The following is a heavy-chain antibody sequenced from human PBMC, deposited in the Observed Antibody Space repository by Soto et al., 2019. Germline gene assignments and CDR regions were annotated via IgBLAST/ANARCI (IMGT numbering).Heavy chain of an antibody. CDR2: INPSGGST. Sequence: RQAPGQGLEWMGIINPSGGSTSYAQKFQGRVTMTRDTSTSTVYMELSSLRSEDTAVYYCARVRATTMIVVVRPGWYYGMDVWGQGTTVTVSS. V-gene: IGHV1-46*03. J-gene: IGHJ6*02. CDR3: ARVRATTMIVVVRPGWYYGMDV. D-gene: IGHD3-22*01.